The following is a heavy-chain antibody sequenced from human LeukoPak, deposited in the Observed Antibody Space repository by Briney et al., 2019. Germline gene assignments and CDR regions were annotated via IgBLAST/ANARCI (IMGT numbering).Heavy chain of an antibody. V-gene: IGHV3-7*01. CDR2: IKEDGSDK. CDR1: EFTFGNFW. Sequence: GGSLRLSCAASEFTFGNFWMTWVRQAPGKGLEWVANIKEDGSDKYYVDSVKGRFTISRDNARTSLYLQMNGLRAEDTAVYYCARDYRARLDYWGQGTLVTVSS. CDR3: ARDYRARLDY. J-gene: IGHJ4*02.